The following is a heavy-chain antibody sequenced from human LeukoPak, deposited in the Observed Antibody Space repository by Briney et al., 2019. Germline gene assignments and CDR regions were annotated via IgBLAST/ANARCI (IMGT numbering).Heavy chain of an antibody. CDR2: ISGDGSST. Sequence: GGSLRLSCAASGFTFSSYWMHWVRQAPGKGLVWVSRISGDGSSTTYADSVRGRFTISRDSSKNTLYLQMNSLRAEDTAVYYCAKEIVVVPAAGDWFDPWGQGTLVTVSS. J-gene: IGHJ5*02. CDR1: GFTFSSYW. V-gene: IGHV3-74*01. CDR3: AKEIVVVPAAGDWFDP. D-gene: IGHD2-2*01.